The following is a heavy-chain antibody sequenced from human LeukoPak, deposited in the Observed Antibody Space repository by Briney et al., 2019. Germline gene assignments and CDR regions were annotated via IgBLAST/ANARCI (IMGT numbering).Heavy chain of an antibody. CDR1: GYTLTELS. Sequence: ASVKVSCKVSGYTLTELSMHWVRQAPGKGLEWMGWISVYNGNANYVQKFQGRVTMTTDTSTSTAYMELRSLRSDDTAVYYCARGGVSNSWYRTPDYWGQGTLVTVSS. CDR3: ARGGVSNSWYRTPDY. V-gene: IGHV1-18*01. D-gene: IGHD6-13*01. J-gene: IGHJ4*02. CDR2: ISVYNGNA.